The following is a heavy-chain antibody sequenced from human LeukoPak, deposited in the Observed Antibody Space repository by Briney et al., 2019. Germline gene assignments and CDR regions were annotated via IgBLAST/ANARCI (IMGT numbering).Heavy chain of an antibody. D-gene: IGHD3-22*01. CDR1: GFTFSSYA. CDR3: ARDLYDSSESAFDI. Sequence: GGSLRLSCAASGFTFSSYAMHWVRQAPGKGLEWVAVISYDGSNKYYADSVKGRFTISRDNSKNTLYLQMNSLRAEDTAVYYCARDLYDSSESAFDIWGQGTMVTVSS. CDR2: ISYDGSNK. V-gene: IGHV3-30-3*01. J-gene: IGHJ3*02.